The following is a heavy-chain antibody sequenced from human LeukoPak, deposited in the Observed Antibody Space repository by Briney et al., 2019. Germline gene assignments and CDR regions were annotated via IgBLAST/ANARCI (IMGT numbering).Heavy chain of an antibody. CDR1: GFTFSSYA. V-gene: IGHV3-30*04. CDR3: AKMLYYYDSSGYYFHAFDI. CDR2: ISHDGSNK. J-gene: IGHJ3*02. D-gene: IGHD3-22*01. Sequence: PGGSLRLSCAASGFTFSSYAMHWVRQAPGKGLEWVAVISHDGSNKYYADSVKGRFTISRDNSKDTLYLQMNSLRAEDTAVYYCAKMLYYYDSSGYYFHAFDIWGQGTMVTVSS.